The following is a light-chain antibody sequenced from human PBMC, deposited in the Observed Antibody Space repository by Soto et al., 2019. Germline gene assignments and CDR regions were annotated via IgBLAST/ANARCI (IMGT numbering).Light chain of an antibody. Sequence: ETVMTQSPATLSVSPWERATLSFIASQSVSSNLAWYQQKPGQAPRLLIYGASTRATGIPARFSGSGSGTEFTLTISSLQSEDFAVYYCQQYNNWPPWTFGQGTKVDI. V-gene: IGKV3-15*01. J-gene: IGKJ1*01. CDR2: GAS. CDR3: QQYNNWPPWT. CDR1: QSVSSN.